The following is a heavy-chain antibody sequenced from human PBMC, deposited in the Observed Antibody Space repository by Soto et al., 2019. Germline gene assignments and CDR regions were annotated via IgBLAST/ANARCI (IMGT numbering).Heavy chain of an antibody. CDR3: ARSPGGRYFQY. V-gene: IGHV3-7*01. J-gene: IGHJ1*01. CDR2: IKQDGSAT. D-gene: IGHD2-15*01. CDR1: GFTFTTYW. Sequence: EVQLVESGGGMVQPGESLRLSCAASGFTFTTYWMTWVRQAPGKGLEWVANIKQDGSATKYVDSVKDRFTISRDNAKNSPYLQMNSLRAEDTAVYYCARSPGGRYFQYWGQGTLVIVS.